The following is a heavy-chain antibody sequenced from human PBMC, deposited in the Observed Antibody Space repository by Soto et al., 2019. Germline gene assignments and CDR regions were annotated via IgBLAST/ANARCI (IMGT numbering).Heavy chain of an antibody. Sequence: SETLSLTCTVSGGSISSYYWSWIRQPAGKGLEWIGRIYTSGSTNYNPSLKSRVTMSVDTSKNQFSLKLSSVTAADTAVYYCATECGGSGSSCCYSRWGFDYWGQGALVTV. J-gene: IGHJ4*02. CDR3: ATECGGSGSSCCYSRWGFDY. V-gene: IGHV4-4*07. CDR1: GGSISSYY. CDR2: IYTSGST. D-gene: IGHD2-15*01.